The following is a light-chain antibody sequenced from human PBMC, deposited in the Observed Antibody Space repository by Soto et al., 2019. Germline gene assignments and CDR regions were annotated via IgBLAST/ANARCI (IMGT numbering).Light chain of an antibody. J-gene: IGLJ2*01. Sequence: QSALTQPASVSGSPGQSITISCTGTSSDVGGYNYVSWYQHHPGKAPKLMIYDVSNRPSGVSNRFSGSKSGNTASLTISGLPAEDEADYYCSSYTSSSTSVVFGGGTQLTVL. V-gene: IGLV2-14*03. CDR1: SSDVGGYNY. CDR3: SSYTSSSTSVV. CDR2: DVS.